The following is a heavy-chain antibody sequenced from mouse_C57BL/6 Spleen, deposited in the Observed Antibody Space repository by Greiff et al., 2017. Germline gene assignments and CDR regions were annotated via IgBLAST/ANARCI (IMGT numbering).Heavy chain of an antibody. V-gene: IGHV1-15*01. CDR3: TRGAYYSNYEFAY. Sequence: VQLQQSGAELVRPGASVTLSCKASGYTFPDYEMHWVKQTPVHGLEWIGAIDPETGGTAYNQKFKGKAILTADKSSSTAYMELRSLTSEDSAVYYCTRGAYYSNYEFAYWGQGTLVTVSA. J-gene: IGHJ3*01. CDR1: GYTFPDYE. D-gene: IGHD2-5*01. CDR2: IDPETGGT.